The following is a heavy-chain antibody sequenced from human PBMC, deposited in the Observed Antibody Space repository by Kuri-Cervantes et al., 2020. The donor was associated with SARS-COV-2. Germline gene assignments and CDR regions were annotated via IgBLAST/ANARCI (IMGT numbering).Heavy chain of an antibody. J-gene: IGHJ4*02. V-gene: IGHV4-34*01. D-gene: IGHD6-19*01. Sequence: GSLRLSCAVYGGSFSGYYWSWIRQPPGKGLEWIGEINHSGSTNYNPSLKSRVTISVDTSKNQFSLKLSSVTAADTAVYYCARGKGAGPADYWGQGTLVTVSS. CDR2: INHSGST. CDR1: GGSFSGYY. CDR3: ARGKGAGPADY.